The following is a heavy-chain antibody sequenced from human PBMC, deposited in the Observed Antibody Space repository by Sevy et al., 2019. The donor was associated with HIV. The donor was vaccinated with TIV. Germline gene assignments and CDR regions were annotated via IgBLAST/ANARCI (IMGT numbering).Heavy chain of an antibody. V-gene: IGHV3-23*01. CDR2: ISHSGGST. Sequence: GGSLRLSCAASGFTFSSYAMNWVRQAPGKGLEWVSAISHSGGSTYYADSVKGRFTISRDNSKNTLYLQMNSLRAEDTATYYCARDRFSGSLDYWGQGTLVTVSS. CDR3: ARDRFSGSLDY. J-gene: IGHJ4*02. D-gene: IGHD1-26*01. CDR1: GFTFSSYA.